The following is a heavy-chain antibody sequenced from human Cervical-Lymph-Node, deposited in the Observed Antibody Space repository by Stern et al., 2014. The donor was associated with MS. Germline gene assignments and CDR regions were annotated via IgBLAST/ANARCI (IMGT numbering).Heavy chain of an antibody. CDR2: IYSTGTT. D-gene: IGHD1-1*01. Sequence: QVQLQESGPGLVKPSQTLSLSCSVSGGSITSGSYYWTWIRQPAGKGPEWIGSIYSTGTTNYNPSLNSRVSMSLDTSENQFSVKVISVTAADTAVYYCARGGEGWKSYYFDYWGQGTLVTVSS. CDR3: ARGGEGWKSYYFDY. CDR1: GGSITSGSYY. J-gene: IGHJ4*02. V-gene: IGHV4-61*02.